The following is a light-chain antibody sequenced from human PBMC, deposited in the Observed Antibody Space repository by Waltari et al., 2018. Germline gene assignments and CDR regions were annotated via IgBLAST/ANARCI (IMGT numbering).Light chain of an antibody. V-gene: IGLV2-23*02. CDR3: CSYAGSISFHV. J-gene: IGLJ1*01. Sequence: QSALTQPASVSGSPGQSTTISCTGTSNDVGAYDYVSWYQQHPGKVPKLIIYAVSKRPSGVSDRFSASKSGNTASLTISGLQAEDEAVYYCCSYAGSISFHVFGTGTQVTVL. CDR2: AVS. CDR1: SNDVGAYDY.